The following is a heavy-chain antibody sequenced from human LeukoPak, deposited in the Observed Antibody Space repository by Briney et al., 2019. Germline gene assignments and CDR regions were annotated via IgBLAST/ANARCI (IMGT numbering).Heavy chain of an antibody. CDR2: ISSSGSTI. CDR1: GFTFSSYE. Sequence: GGSLRLFRAASGFTFSSYEMNWVRQAPGKGLEWVSYISSSGSTIYYADSVKGRFTISRDNAKNSLYLQMNSLRAEDTAVYYCARASSWSPDFDYWGQGTLVTVSS. V-gene: IGHV3-48*03. D-gene: IGHD6-13*01. CDR3: ARASSWSPDFDY. J-gene: IGHJ4*02.